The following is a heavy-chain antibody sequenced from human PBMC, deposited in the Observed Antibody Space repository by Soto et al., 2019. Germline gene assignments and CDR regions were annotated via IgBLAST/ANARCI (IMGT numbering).Heavy chain of an antibody. J-gene: IGHJ6*02. CDR3: AKNGHPPYYYYGMDV. CDR2: ISGYNGDA. V-gene: IGHV1-18*01. CDR1: GYTFSTYG. D-gene: IGHD2-8*01. Sequence: GASGKVSCKASGYTFSTYGISWVRQAPGQGLEWMGWISGYNGDANYAQKFQGRVTMTIDTSTTTAYLELRRLTYDDTAVYFCAKNGHPPYYYYGMDVWG.